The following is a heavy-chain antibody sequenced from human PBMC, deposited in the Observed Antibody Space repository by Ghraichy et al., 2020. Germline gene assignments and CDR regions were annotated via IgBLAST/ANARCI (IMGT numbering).Heavy chain of an antibody. V-gene: IGHV6-1*01. CDR2: TYYRSKWLY. D-gene: IGHD2-8*01. Sequence: LRLSCAISGDSVSTDSATWNWIRQSPSRGLEWLGRTYYRSKWLYDYAVSVKSRITFNPDTSKNQFSLQLDSVTHEDTAVYFCARQVNGRLDPWGQGTLVTVSS. CDR1: GDSVSTDSAT. CDR3: ARQVNGRLDP. J-gene: IGHJ5*02.